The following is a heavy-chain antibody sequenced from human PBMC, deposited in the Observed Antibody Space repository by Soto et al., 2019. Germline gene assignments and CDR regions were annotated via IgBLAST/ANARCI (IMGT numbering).Heavy chain of an antibody. CDR2: ISWKSGNI. CDR1: GFTFDDYA. Sequence: DVQLVESGGGLVQPGRSLRLSCAASGFTFDDYAMHWVRQAPGKGLEWVSGISWKSGNIGYADSVKGRFTISRDNAKNSLYLQMHSLRPEDTALYYCAKARNWNSFGFCFDHWGQGTLVTVSS. J-gene: IGHJ4*02. D-gene: IGHD1-7*01. V-gene: IGHV3-9*01. CDR3: AKARNWNSFGFCFDH.